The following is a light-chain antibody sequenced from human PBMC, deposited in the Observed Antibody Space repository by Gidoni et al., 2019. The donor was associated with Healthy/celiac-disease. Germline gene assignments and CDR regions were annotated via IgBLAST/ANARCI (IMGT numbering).Light chain of an antibody. CDR3: QQLNSYPPT. J-gene: IGKJ2*01. CDR2: AAS. Sequence: DIQLTQSRSFLSASVGDRVTITCRASQGISSYLAGYQQKPGKAPKLLIYAASTLQSGVPSRFSGSGSGTEFTLTISSLQPEDFATYYCQQLNSYPPTFGQGTKLEIK. V-gene: IGKV1-9*01. CDR1: QGISSY.